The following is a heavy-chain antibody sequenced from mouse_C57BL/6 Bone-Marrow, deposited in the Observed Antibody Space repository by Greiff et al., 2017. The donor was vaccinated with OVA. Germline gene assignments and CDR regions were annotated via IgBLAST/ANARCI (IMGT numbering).Heavy chain of an antibody. CDR2: IRLKSDNYAT. Sequence: EVQLVESGGGLVQPGGSMKLSCVASGFTFSNYWMNWVRQSPEKGLEWVAQIRLKSDNYATHYAESVKGRFTISRDDSKSSVYLQMNNLRAEDTGIYYCTVITTVVANFDYWGQGTTLTVSS. J-gene: IGHJ2*01. D-gene: IGHD1-1*01. CDR3: TVITTVVANFDY. V-gene: IGHV6-3*01. CDR1: GFTFSNYW.